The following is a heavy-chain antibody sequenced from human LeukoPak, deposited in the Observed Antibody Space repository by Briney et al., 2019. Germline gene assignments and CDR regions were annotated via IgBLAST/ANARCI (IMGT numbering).Heavy chain of an antibody. D-gene: IGHD3-9*01. CDR2: IIPIFGTA. CDR3: ARGGRYFDWLLPFDY. Sequence: SVKVSCKASGGTFSSYAISWVRQAPGQGLEWMGGIIPIFGTANYAQKFQGRVAITADESTSTAYMELSSLRSEDTAVYYCARGGRYFDWLLPFDYWGQGTLVTVSS. V-gene: IGHV1-69*13. CDR1: GGTFSSYA. J-gene: IGHJ4*02.